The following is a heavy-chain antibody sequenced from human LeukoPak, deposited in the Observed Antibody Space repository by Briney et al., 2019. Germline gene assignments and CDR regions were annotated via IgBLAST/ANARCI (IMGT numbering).Heavy chain of an antibody. CDR1: AGSISSDGSY. D-gene: IGHD6-25*01. CDR3: ARSRGNLYFQH. V-gene: IGHV4-61*08. Sequence: SETLSLTCTVSAGSISSDGSYWSWIRQSPEKGLEWIGYIHYTGSTYYNPSLRSRVTISVDTSKNQFSLRLISVTAADTAMYYCARSRGNLYFQHWGQGTLVTVSS. CDR2: IHYTGST. J-gene: IGHJ1*01.